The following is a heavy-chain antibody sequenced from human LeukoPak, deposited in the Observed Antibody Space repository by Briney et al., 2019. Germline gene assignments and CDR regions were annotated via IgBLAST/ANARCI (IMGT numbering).Heavy chain of an antibody. Sequence: PGGSLRLSCAASGFTVSSNYMSWVRQAPGKGLECVSVIYSDGTTYYADSVKGRFTISRDKSKNTLYLQMNILRAEDTAVYYCAVYYYGSGSQKRYYYYMDVWAKGPRSPSP. CDR2: IYSDGTT. CDR1: GFTVSSNY. J-gene: IGHJ6*03. D-gene: IGHD3-10*01. V-gene: IGHV3-53*01. CDR3: AVYYYGSGSQKRYYYYMDV.